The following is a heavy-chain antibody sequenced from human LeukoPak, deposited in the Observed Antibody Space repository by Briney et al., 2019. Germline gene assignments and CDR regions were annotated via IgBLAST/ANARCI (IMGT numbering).Heavy chain of an antibody. V-gene: IGHV3-23*01. Sequence: PGGSLRLSCAASGFTFSSYAMSWVRQALGKGLEWVSAISGSGGSTYYADSVKGRFTISRDNSKNTLYLQMNSLRAEDTAVYYCARAASYSGSYDYFDYWGQGTLVTVSS. CDR2: ISGSGGST. J-gene: IGHJ4*02. D-gene: IGHD1-26*01. CDR1: GFTFSSYA. CDR3: ARAASYSGSYDYFDY.